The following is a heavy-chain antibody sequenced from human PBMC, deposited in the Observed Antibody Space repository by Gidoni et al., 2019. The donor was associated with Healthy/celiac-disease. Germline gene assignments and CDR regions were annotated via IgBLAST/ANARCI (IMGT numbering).Heavy chain of an antibody. V-gene: IGHV3-33*01. J-gene: IGHJ4*02. CDR3: AREVLGRGDYDQSYYFDY. CDR1: GFTFRSYA. Sequence: QVQLVESGGGVVQPGRSLRLSCAASGFTFRSYAMHWVRQAPGKGLEWVAVIWYDGSNKYYADSVKGRFTISRDNSKNTLYLQMNSLRAEDTAVYYCAREVLGRGDYDQSYYFDYWGQGTLVTVSS. CDR2: IWYDGSNK. D-gene: IGHD4-17*01.